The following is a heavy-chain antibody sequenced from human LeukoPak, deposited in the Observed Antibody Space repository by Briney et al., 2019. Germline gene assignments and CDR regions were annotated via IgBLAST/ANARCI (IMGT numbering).Heavy chain of an antibody. CDR2: IKQDGSEK. CDR3: ARYYYGSDYAFDY. V-gene: IGHV3-7*01. Sequence: GGSLRLSCAASGFTFSSYWMSWVRQAPGKGLEWVANIKQDGSEKYYVDSVKGRFTISRDDAKNSQYLQMNSLRAEDTAVYYCARYYYGSDYAFDYWGQGTLVTVSS. J-gene: IGHJ4*02. D-gene: IGHD3-10*01. CDR1: GFTFSSYW.